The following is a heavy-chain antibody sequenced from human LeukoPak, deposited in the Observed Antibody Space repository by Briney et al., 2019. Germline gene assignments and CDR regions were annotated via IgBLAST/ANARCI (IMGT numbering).Heavy chain of an antibody. V-gene: IGHV4-30-2*01. D-gene: IGHD3-22*01. J-gene: IGHJ4*02. CDR1: GVSISSGGYS. CDR2: IYHSGST. CDR3: ARADIRSGYYPAHFDY. Sequence: PSQTLSLTCAVSGVSISSGGYSWSWIRQPPGQGLEWIGYIYHSGSTYYNPSLKSRVTISVDRSKNQFSLKLSSVTAADTAVYYCARADIRSGYYPAHFDYWGQGTLVTVSS.